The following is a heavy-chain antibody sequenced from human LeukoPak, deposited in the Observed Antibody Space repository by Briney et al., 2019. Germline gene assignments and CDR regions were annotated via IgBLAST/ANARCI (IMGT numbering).Heavy chain of an antibody. Sequence: GGSLRLSCAASGFTFSSYGMYWVRQAPGKGLEWVAFTRYDGSNKYYADSVKGRFTISRDNAKNLLYLQMNSLRAEDTAVYYCAKDPTSSSALDYWGQGTLVTVSS. V-gene: IGHV3-30*02. CDR1: GFTFSSYG. CDR3: AKDPTSSSALDY. J-gene: IGHJ4*02. D-gene: IGHD2-15*01. CDR2: TRYDGSNK.